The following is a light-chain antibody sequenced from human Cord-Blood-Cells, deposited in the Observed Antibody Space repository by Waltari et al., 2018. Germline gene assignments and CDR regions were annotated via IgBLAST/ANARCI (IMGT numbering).Light chain of an antibody. J-gene: IGLJ3*02. CDR3: CSYAGSYTLV. Sequence: QSALTQPRSVSGSPGQSVTISCTGTSSDVGGYNYVSWYQQHPGKAPKLMIYDVSKRPAGVPERFAGYKAGNPASLTISGLQAEDEADYYGCSYAGSYTLVFGGGTKLTVL. V-gene: IGLV2-11*01. CDR1: SSDVGGYNY. CDR2: DVS.